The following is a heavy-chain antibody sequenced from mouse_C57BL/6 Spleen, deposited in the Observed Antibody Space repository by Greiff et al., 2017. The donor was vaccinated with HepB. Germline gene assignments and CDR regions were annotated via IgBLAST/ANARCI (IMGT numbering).Heavy chain of an antibody. D-gene: IGHD1-1*01. CDR1: GYAFSSYW. V-gene: IGHV1-80*01. Sequence: VQLQQSGAELVKPGASVKISWKASGYAFSSYWMNWVKQRPGKGLEWIGQIYPGDGDTNYNGKFKGKATLTADKSSSTAYMQLSSLTSEDSAVYFCAGGVAPYYYAMDYWGQGTSVTVSS. CDR3: AGGVAPYYYAMDY. CDR2: IYPGDGDT. J-gene: IGHJ4*01.